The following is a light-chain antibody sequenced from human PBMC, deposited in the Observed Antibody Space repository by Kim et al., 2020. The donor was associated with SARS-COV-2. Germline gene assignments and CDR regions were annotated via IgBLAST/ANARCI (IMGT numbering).Light chain of an antibody. CDR2: KDS. CDR1: VLAKKY. J-gene: IGLJ3*02. V-gene: IGLV3-27*01. CDR3: YSAADNNPWV. Sequence: SPGQTARITCSGDVLAKKYARWFQQKPGQAPVLVIYKDSERPSGIPERFSGSSSGTTVTLTISGAQVEDEADYYCYSAADNNPWVFGGGTQLTVL.